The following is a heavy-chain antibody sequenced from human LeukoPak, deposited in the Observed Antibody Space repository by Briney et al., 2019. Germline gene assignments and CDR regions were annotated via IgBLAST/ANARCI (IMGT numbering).Heavy chain of an antibody. CDR2: INPNSGGT. V-gene: IGHV1-2*02. CDR3: ARSPHILTGENFDY. D-gene: IGHD3-9*01. J-gene: IGHJ4*02. Sequence: ASVKVSCKASGYTFTGYYMHWVRQAPGQGLEWMGWINPNSGGTNYAQKFQDRVSMTRDTSISTAYMHLSRLRSDDTAVYYCARSPHILTGENFDYWGQGTLLTVSS. CDR1: GYTFTGYY.